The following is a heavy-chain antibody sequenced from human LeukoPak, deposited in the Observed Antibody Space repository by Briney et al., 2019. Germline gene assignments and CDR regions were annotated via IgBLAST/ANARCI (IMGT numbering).Heavy chain of an antibody. CDR2: IYYSGST. CDR3: ARGDYSSGWKVFDY. V-gene: IGHV4-59*01. J-gene: IGHJ4*02. D-gene: IGHD6-19*01. CDR1: GGSISSYY. Sequence: PSETLSLTCSVSGGSISSYYWSWIRQPPGKGLGWIGYIYYSGSTNYNPSLNSRVTISVDTSKNQFSLKLSSVTAADTAVYYCARGDYSSGWKVFDYWGQGTLVTVSS.